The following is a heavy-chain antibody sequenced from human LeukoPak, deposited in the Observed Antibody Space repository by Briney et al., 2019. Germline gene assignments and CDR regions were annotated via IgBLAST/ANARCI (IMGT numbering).Heavy chain of an antibody. CDR3: AKDRGLITFGGVIVQDAFDI. V-gene: IGHV3-43*01. CDR1: GFTFDAYT. D-gene: IGHD3-16*02. CDR2: ISWDGDSS. Sequence: GGSLRLSCAASGFTFDAYTMHWVRQAPGKGLEWVSLISWDGDSSYYADSAKGRFTISGDNSKSSLYLQMNSLRTEDTALYYCAKDRGLITFGGVIVQDAFDIWGQGTMVTVSS. J-gene: IGHJ3*02.